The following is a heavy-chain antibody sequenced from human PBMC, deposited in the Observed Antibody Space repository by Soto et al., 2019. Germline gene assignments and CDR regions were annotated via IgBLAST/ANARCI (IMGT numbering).Heavy chain of an antibody. J-gene: IGHJ6*02. CDR1: GGSISSYY. D-gene: IGHD2-15*01. CDR2: IYTSGST. CDR3: ARAEVVVAALGYYYYGMDV. Sequence: SETLSLTCTVSGGSISSYYWSWIRQPAGKGLEWIGRIYTSGSTNYNPSLKSRVTMSVDTSKNQFSLKLSSVTAADTAVYYCARAEVVVAALGYYYYGMDVRGQGTMVTVSS. V-gene: IGHV4-4*07.